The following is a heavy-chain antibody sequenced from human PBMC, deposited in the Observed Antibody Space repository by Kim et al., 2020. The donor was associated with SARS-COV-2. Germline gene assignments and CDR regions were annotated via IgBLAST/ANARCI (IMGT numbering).Heavy chain of an antibody. CDR3: AKDATQEDSPLKYFQY. D-gene: IGHD2-21*01. V-gene: IGHV4-34*01. Sequence: SETLSLTCAVYGGSFSGYYWNWIRQSPGKGLEWIGEINHGGNTNYNPSLKSRVTISVDTSKNQFSLKMTSVTAADTAVYYCAKDATQEDSPLKYFQYWS. J-gene: IGHJ1*01. CDR2: INHGGNT. CDR1: GGSFSGYY.